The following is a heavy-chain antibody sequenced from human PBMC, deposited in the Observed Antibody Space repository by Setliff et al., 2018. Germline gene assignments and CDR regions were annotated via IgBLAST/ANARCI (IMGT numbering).Heavy chain of an antibody. D-gene: IGHD3-10*02. V-gene: IGHV7-4-1*02. CDR2: INTKTGNP. CDR3: ARDRDGMFMFDS. CDR1: GYTLNNYA. J-gene: IGHJ4*02. Sequence: ASVKVSCKASGYTLNNYAMNWVRQAPGQGFEWMGWINTKTGNPTYAQDFTGRLVFSLDTSVNTAYLQISSLKAEDTAVYYCARDRDGMFMFDSWGQGTLVTVSS.